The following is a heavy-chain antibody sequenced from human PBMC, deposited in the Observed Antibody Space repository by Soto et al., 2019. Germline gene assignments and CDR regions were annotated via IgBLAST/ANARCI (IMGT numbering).Heavy chain of an antibody. D-gene: IGHD3-22*01. V-gene: IGHV1-69*13. CDR1: GGTFSSYA. Sequence: ASVKVSCKASGGTFSSYAISWVRQAPGQGLEWMGGIIPIFGTANYAQKFQGRVTITADESTSTAYMELSSLRSEDTAVSYCARAIRSGYYPSGYWGQGPLVTVSS. CDR3: ARAIRSGYYPSGY. CDR2: IIPIFGTA. J-gene: IGHJ4*02.